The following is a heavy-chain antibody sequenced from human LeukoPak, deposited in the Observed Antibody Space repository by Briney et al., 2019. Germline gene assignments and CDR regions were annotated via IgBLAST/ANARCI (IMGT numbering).Heavy chain of an antibody. Sequence: GGSLRLSCAASGFTFGGFWMTWVRQAPGKGLEWVANINEDGSEKYYVDSVKGRCTISRDNAKKSLSLQMNSLRAKDMGVYYCARGRGIGAWGQGTTVTVSS. V-gene: IGHV3-7*01. J-gene: IGHJ6*02. CDR2: INEDGSEK. CDR1: GFTFGGFW. CDR3: ARGRGIGA.